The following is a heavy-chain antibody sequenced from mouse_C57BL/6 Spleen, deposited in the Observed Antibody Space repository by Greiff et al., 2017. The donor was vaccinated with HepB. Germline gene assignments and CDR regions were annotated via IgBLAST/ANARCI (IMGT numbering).Heavy chain of an antibody. V-gene: IGHV1-76*01. CDR2: IYPGSGNT. CDR3: ARWRNYGGMDY. Sequence: QVQLQQSGAELVRPGASVKLSCKASGYTFTDYYINWVKQRPGQGLEWIARIYPGSGNTYYNEKFKGKATLTAEKSSSTAYMQLSSLTSEDSAVYFCARWRNYGGMDYWGQGTSVTVSS. D-gene: IGHD2-1*01. J-gene: IGHJ4*01. CDR1: GYTFTDYY.